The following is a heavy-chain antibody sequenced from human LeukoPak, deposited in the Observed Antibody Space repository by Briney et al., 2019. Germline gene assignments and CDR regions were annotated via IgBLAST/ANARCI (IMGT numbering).Heavy chain of an antibody. CDR3: ARSSSGYDSADYYYYYYMDV. J-gene: IGHJ6*03. D-gene: IGHD5-12*01. CDR2: ISAYNGNT. CDR1: GYTFTSYG. V-gene: IGHV1-18*01. Sequence: ASVKVSCKASGYTFTSYGISWVRQAPGQGLEWMGWISAYNGNTNYAQKLQGRVTMTTDTSTSTAYMELRSLRSGDTAVYYCARSSSGYDSADYYYYYYMDVWGKGTTVTVSS.